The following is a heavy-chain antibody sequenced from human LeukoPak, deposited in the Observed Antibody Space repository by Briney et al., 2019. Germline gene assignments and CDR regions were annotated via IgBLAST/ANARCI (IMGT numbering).Heavy chain of an antibody. J-gene: IGHJ4*02. CDR1: GFTFSSYS. Sequence: GGSLRLSCAASGFTFSSYSMNWVRQAPGKGVEWVSSISSSSSYIYYADSVKGRFTISRDNAKNSLYLQMNSLRAEDTAVYYCARDRCSSTSCYCDYWGQGTLVTVSS. CDR2: ISSSSSYI. V-gene: IGHV3-21*01. CDR3: ARDRCSSTSCYCDY. D-gene: IGHD2-2*01.